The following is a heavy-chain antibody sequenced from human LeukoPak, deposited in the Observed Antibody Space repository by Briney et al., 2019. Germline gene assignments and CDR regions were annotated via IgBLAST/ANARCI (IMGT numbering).Heavy chain of an antibody. D-gene: IGHD4-23*01. CDR2: ISTGSNYT. V-gene: IGHV3-21*04. CDR3: GKDPNGNFIGAFDF. CDR1: GFTFSDYS. J-gene: IGHJ3*01. Sequence: GGSLRLSCAASGFTFSDYSMIWVRLAPEKGLEWVSSISTGSNYTHYADSMKGRFTISRDNSKGTLYLQMDSLRVEDTAVYYCGKDPNGNFIGAFDFWGQGTMVTVSS.